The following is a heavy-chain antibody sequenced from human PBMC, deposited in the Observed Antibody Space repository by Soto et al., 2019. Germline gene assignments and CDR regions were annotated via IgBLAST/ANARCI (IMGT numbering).Heavy chain of an antibody. Sequence: LRXSCAASGFTLSSYAMSWXXQAPGKGLEWVSAISGSGGSTYYADSVKGRFTISRDNSKNTLYLQMNSLRAEDTAVYYCAKEYCSSTSCLRVWFDPWGQGTLVTVSS. V-gene: IGHV3-23*01. D-gene: IGHD2-2*01. J-gene: IGHJ5*02. CDR2: ISGSGGST. CDR3: AKEYCSSTSCLRVWFDP. CDR1: GFTLSSYA.